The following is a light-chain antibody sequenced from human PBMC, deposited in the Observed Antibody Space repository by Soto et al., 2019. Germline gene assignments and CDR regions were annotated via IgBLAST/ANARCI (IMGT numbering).Light chain of an antibody. V-gene: IGKV1-5*03. CDR1: QSFIGW. Sequence: DFQMTQSPSTLSASIGDRVTITCRASQSFIGWLAWYQQKPGKAPKLLIYRTSTLETGVPSRFSGSGSGTQFILTITSLQPDDFATYYCQQYNSDSATFGQGTKLEIK. CDR2: RTS. J-gene: IGKJ2*01. CDR3: QQYNSDSAT.